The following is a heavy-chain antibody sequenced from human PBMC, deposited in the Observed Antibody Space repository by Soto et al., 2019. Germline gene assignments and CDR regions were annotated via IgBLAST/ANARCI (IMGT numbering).Heavy chain of an antibody. Sequence: GGSLRLSCGASGFIFSKYSMNWVRQAPGKGLEWLSYISSSSVTIYYADSVRGRFTIFRDNAKNSLYLQMNSLRDEDTAVYYCAREDILGTRSFDYWGQGALVTVSS. J-gene: IGHJ4*02. V-gene: IGHV3-48*02. CDR1: GFIFSKYS. D-gene: IGHD1-26*01. CDR3: AREDILGTRSFDY. CDR2: ISSSSVTI.